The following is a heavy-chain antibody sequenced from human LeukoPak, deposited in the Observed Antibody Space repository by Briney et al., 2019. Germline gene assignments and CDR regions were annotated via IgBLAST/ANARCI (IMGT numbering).Heavy chain of an antibody. Sequence: VGSLRLSCAASGFTVSDYYMSWIRQAPGRGLEWFSYISSSGSTINYADSVKGRFTISRDHAKNSPYLQMNSLRAEDTAVYYCARDEYDILTGYSDFFDYWGQGTLVTVSS. CDR2: ISSSGSTI. J-gene: IGHJ4*02. CDR1: GFTVSDYY. V-gene: IGHV3-11*01. CDR3: ARDEYDILTGYSDFFDY. D-gene: IGHD3-9*01.